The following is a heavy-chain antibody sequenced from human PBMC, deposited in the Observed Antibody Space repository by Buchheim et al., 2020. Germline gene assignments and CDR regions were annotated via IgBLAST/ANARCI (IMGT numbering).Heavy chain of an antibody. Sequence: EVQLVESGGGLVQPGGSLRLSCAASGFTFSSYWMSWVRQAPGKGLEWVANIKQDGSERNYVDSVKGRFTISRDNAKNPLYPQMNILRAEDTAVYYCAFGGTGVFEFWGQGTL. V-gene: IGHV3-7*01. CDR1: GFTFSSYW. D-gene: IGHD3-16*01. CDR3: AFGGTGVFEF. J-gene: IGHJ4*02. CDR2: IKQDGSER.